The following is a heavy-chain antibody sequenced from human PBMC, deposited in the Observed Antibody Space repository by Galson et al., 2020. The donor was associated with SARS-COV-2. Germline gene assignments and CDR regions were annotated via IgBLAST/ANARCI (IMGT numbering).Heavy chain of an antibody. D-gene: IGHD3-9*01. CDR1: GDSVSSNSAA. J-gene: IGHJ6*03. Sequence: SETLSLTCAISGDSVSSNSAAWNWIRQSPSRGLEWLGRTYYRSKWYNDYAVSVKSRITINPDTSKNQFSLQLNSVTPEDTAVYYCARGYRASTLRYFDWLPYDYYYYYMDVWGKGTTVTVSS. CDR2: TYYRSKWYN. V-gene: IGHV6-1*01. CDR3: ARGYRASTLRYFDWLPYDYYYYYMDV.